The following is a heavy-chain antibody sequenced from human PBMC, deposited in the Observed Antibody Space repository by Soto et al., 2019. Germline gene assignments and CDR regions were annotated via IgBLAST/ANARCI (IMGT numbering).Heavy chain of an antibody. CDR1: GFTFSSYA. V-gene: IGHV3-23*01. CDR2: ISGSGDST. D-gene: IGHD6-13*01. Sequence: EVQLLDSGGGLVQPGGSLRLSCAASGFTFSSYAMNWVRQAPGKGLEWVSVISGSGDSTYYADSVKGRFTISRDNSKITLYLQMNSLRAEYTAVYYCARRGPGTYFDYWGQGTLVTVSS. CDR3: ARRGPGTYFDY. J-gene: IGHJ4*02.